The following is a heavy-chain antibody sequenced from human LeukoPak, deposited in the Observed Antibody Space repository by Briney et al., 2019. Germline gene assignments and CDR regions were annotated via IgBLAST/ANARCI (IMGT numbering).Heavy chain of an antibody. CDR2: IDYSGST. CDR1: GGSISSGDYY. V-gene: IGHV4-30-4*08. Sequence: SETLSLTCTVSGGSISSGDYYWSWIRQPPGKGLEWIGYIDYSGSTYYSPSLKSRVTISVDTSKNQFSLKLSSVTAADTAVYYCAICLITGDLGYFDYWGQGTLVTVSS. J-gene: IGHJ4*02. D-gene: IGHD7-27*01. CDR3: AICLITGDLGYFDY.